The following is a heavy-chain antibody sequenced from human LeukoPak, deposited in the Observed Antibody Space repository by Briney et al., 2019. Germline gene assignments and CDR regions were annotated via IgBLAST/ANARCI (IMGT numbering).Heavy chain of an antibody. Sequence: ASETLSLTCTVSGGSITSSGYYWGWIRQPPGKGLEWIGSIYYSGTTYYNPSLKSRVTISVDTSKNQFSLKLSSVTAADTAVYYCARDGGLLRWGNWFDPWGQGTLVTVSS. CDR3: ARDGGLLRWGNWFDP. V-gene: IGHV4-39*07. CDR2: IYYSGTT. J-gene: IGHJ5*02. D-gene: IGHD5-12*01. CDR1: GGSITSSGYY.